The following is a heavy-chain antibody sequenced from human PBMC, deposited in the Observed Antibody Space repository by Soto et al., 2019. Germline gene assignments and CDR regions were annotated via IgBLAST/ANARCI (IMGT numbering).Heavy chain of an antibody. D-gene: IGHD2-15*01. CDR3: ARGDREDIAVVVGDRPGEYGVDV. CDR2: ISYDGSNK. CDR1: GFTFSSYA. Sequence: QVQLVESGGGVVQPGRSLRLSCAASGFTFSSYAMHWVRQAPGKGLECVAVISYDGSNKFYRDSVKGRFTISRDNSKNTLYRQINSLRYEDTAVYYCARGDREDIAVVVGDRPGEYGVDVWGQGTTVTVSS. V-gene: IGHV3-30-3*01. J-gene: IGHJ6*02.